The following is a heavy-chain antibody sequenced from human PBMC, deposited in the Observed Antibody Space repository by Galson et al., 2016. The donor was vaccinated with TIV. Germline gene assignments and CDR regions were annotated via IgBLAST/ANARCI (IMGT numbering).Heavy chain of an antibody. CDR3: ARTLPVYSYGDIDFSDI. CDR1: GFAFSRYS. CDR2: ISYDGSNK. J-gene: IGHJ3*02. Sequence: SLRLSCAASGFAFSRYSLHWVRQAPGKGLEWVAVISYDGSNKYYADSVKGRFTISRDNSKNKLYLQMNSLGPEDTAIYYCARTLPVYSYGDIDFSDIWGQGTMVTVSS. D-gene: IGHD3/OR15-3a*01. V-gene: IGHV3-30-3*01.